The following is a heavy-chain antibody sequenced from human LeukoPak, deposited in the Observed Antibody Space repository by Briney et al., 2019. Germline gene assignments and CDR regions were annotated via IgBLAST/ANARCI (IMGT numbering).Heavy chain of an antibody. Sequence: ASVKVSCKASGYTFTSYYMHWVRQAPGQGLEWMGWITPNSGGTNYAQKFQGRVTMTRDTSISTAYMELSRLRSDDTAVYYCARDRGLDIAAAGKFRHYYYYMDVWGKGTTVTVSS. CDR3: ARDRGLDIAAAGKFRHYYYYMDV. D-gene: IGHD6-13*01. CDR2: ITPNSGGT. V-gene: IGHV1-2*02. CDR1: GYTFTSYY. J-gene: IGHJ6*03.